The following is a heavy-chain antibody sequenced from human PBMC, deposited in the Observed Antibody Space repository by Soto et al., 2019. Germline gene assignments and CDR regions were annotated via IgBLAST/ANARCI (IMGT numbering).Heavy chain of an antibody. J-gene: IGHJ4*02. Sequence: EVQLVESGGGLLQPGGSLRLSCAASGFTFSTYWMHWVRQAPGKGLVWVSRIKTDGSVTTYADSVKGRFTISRDNAKNTLYLQMNTLNAADTAVYYCARDLGGSHDYWGRGTLVTVSS. CDR3: ARDLGGSHDY. CDR2: IKTDGSVT. D-gene: IGHD3-16*01. V-gene: IGHV3-74*01. CDR1: GFTFSTYW.